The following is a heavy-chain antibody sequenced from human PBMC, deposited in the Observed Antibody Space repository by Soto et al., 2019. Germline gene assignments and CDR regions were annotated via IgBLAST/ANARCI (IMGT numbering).Heavy chain of an antibody. J-gene: IGHJ6*03. Sequence: QVQLVQSGAEVKKPGASVKVSCKASGYTFTSYAMHWVRQAPGQRLEWMGWINAGNGNTKYSQKFQGRVTITRDTPASTAYMELSSLRSEDTAVYYCASSGGTLGVVAADYYYYYYMDGWGKGTTVTVSS. CDR1: GYTFTSYA. D-gene: IGHD2-15*01. CDR3: ASSGGTLGVVAADYYYYYYMDG. CDR2: INAGNGNT. V-gene: IGHV1-3*01.